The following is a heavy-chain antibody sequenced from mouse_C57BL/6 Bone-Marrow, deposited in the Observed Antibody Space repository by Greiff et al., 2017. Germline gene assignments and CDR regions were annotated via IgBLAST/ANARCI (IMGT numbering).Heavy chain of an antibody. Sequence: VQLQQPGAELVKPGASVKLSCKASGYTFTSYWMHWVKQRPGQGLEWIGMIHPNSGSTNYNEKFKSKATLTVDKSSSTAYMQLSSLTSEDSAVYYCARGGITTRFAMDYWGQGTSVTVSS. D-gene: IGHD2-4*01. CDR1: GYTFTSYW. J-gene: IGHJ4*01. CDR3: ARGGITTRFAMDY. V-gene: IGHV1-64*01. CDR2: IHPNSGST.